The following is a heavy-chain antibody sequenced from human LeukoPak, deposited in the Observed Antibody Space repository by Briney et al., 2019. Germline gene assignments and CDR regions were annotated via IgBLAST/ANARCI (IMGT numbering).Heavy chain of an antibody. J-gene: IGHJ4*02. CDR3: ATTADQLTPLGY. CDR2: IYPSGST. Sequence: TSETLSLTCAVSGGSISSSNWWSWVRRPPGKGLEWIGEIYPSGSTNYNPSLKSRVTISVDKSKNQFSLKLSSVTAADAAVYYCATTADQLTPLGYWGQGTLVTVSS. V-gene: IGHV4-4*02. D-gene: IGHD2-2*01. CDR1: GGSISSSNW.